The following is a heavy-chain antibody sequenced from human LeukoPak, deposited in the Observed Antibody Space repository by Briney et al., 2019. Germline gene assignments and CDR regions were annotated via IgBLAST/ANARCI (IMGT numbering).Heavy chain of an antibody. CDR2: IYYSGST. Sequence: KPSETLSLTCAVYGGSFSGYYWSWIRQPPGKGLEWIGYIYYSGSTYYNPSLKSRVTISVDTSKNQFSLKLSSVTAADTAVYYCARDQRITIFGVAYNWFDPWGQGTLVTVSS. V-gene: IGHV4-30-4*08. CDR3: ARDQRITIFGVAYNWFDP. CDR1: GGSFSGYY. D-gene: IGHD3-3*01. J-gene: IGHJ5*02.